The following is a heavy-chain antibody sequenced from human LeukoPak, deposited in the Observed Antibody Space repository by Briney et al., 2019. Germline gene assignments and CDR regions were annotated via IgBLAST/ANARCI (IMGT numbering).Heavy chain of an antibody. CDR1: GFTFSSYG. CDR2: IRYDGSNK. J-gene: IGHJ6*03. D-gene: IGHD1-1*01. CDR3: AKECGYDYNYFYSMDV. Sequence: GSLRLSCAASGFTFSSYGIHWVRQAPGKGLEWVAFIRYDGSNKYYADSVKGRFTISRDNSKNTVYLQMNSLRAEDTAVYFCAKECGYDYNYFYSMDVWGKGTTVTISS. V-gene: IGHV3-30*02.